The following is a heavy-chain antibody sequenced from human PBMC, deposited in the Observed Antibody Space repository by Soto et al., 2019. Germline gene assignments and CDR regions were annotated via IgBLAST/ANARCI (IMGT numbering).Heavy chain of an antibody. D-gene: IGHD6-19*01. Sequence: GGSLRLSCAASGFTFSSYGMHWVRQAPGKGLEWVAVISYDGSNKYYADSVKGRFTISRDNSKNTLYLQMNSLRAEDTAVYYCAKDSRSIAVAGSFGYWGQGTLVTVSS. V-gene: IGHV3-30*18. CDR2: ISYDGSNK. CDR3: AKDSRSIAVAGSFGY. CDR1: GFTFSSYG. J-gene: IGHJ4*02.